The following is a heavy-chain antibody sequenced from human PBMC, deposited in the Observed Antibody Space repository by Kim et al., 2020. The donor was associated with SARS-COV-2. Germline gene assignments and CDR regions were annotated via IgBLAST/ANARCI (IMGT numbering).Heavy chain of an antibody. CDR1: GYTFTSYT. D-gene: IGHD1-1*01. CDR3: ARKYWNHHSHFDY. V-gene: IGHV7-4-1*02. Sequence: ASVKVSCKASGYTFTSYTMNWVRQAPGQGLEWMGWINTNTGNPTYAQGFTGRFVFSLATSVSTAYLQISSLKAEDTAVYYCARKYWNHHSHFDYWGQGTLVTVSS. CDR2: INTNTGNP. J-gene: IGHJ4*02.